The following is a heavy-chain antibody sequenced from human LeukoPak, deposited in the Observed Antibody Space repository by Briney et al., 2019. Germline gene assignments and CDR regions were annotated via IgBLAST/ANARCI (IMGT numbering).Heavy chain of an antibody. V-gene: IGHV3-49*04. CDR2: IRNKVYGGTT. J-gene: IGHJ6*03. D-gene: IGHD6-13*01. CDR1: GFTFGDYA. Sequence: GGSLRLSCTASGFTFGDYAMSWVRQAPGKGLEWVGFIRNKVYGGTTQYAASVKGRFTISRDDSKSIAYLQMNSLKTEDTAVYYCTRGYSSSWLNYMDVWGKGTTVTISS. CDR3: TRGYSSSWLNYMDV.